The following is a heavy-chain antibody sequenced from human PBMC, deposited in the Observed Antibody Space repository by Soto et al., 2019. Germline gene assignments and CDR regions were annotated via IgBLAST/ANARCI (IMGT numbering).Heavy chain of an antibody. J-gene: IGHJ5*02. CDR3: ARAAYTDSWLGP. CDR1: GYTFTSYA. V-gene: IGHV1-3*01. D-gene: IGHD2-2*01. CDR2: INAGKGNT. Sequence: ASVKVSCKASGYTFTSYAMHWVRQAPGQRLEWMGWINAGKGNTKYPQKFQGRVTITRDTSATTAYMQLSSLRSEDTAVYYCARAAYTDSWLGPWGQGTLVTVSS.